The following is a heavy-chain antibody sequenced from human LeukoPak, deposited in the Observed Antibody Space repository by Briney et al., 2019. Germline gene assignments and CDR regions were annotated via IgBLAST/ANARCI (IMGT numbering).Heavy chain of an antibody. CDR2: ISNGGTE. Sequence: PGGSLRPSCAASGFTFSDFGMNWVRQAPGKGLEWVASISNGGTEFYADSVKGRFAISRDTSTNTLSLQMNSLRAEDTAVYFCARRTGDTRFCSRFSCFLPDYWGQGTLVTVSS. CDR1: GFTFSDFG. D-gene: IGHD2-2*01. CDR3: ARRTGDTRFCSRFSCFLPDY. J-gene: IGHJ4*02. V-gene: IGHV3-30*01.